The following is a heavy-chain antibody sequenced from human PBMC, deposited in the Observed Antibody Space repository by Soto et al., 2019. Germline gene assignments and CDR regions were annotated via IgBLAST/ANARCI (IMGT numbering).Heavy chain of an antibody. Sequence: SESLSLTCTVSGGSMSSSSYYWGWILQPPGKGLEWIANMYFSGFYSGSTSYNPSLKSRVTISVDTSKNQFSLQVSSVTAADTAVYYCARGFDILTFGFCLDYWGQGTLVTVSS. J-gene: IGHJ4*02. D-gene: IGHD3-9*01. CDR1: GGSMSSSSYY. CDR3: ARGFDILTFGFCLDY. CDR2: MYFSGFYSGST. V-gene: IGHV4-39*01.